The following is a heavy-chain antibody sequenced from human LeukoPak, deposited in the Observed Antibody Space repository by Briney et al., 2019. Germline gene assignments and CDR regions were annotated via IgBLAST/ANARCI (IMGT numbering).Heavy chain of an antibody. CDR3: ARDIVVVVAAKEDYYYGMDV. Sequence: SVKVSCKASGYTFTGYYMHWVRQAPGQGLEWMGWINPNSGGTNYAQKFQGRVTMTRDTSISTAYMELSRLRSDDTAVYYCARDIVVVVAAKEDYYYGMDVWGQGTTVTVSS. CDR2: INPNSGGT. J-gene: IGHJ6*02. CDR1: GYTFTGYY. D-gene: IGHD2-15*01. V-gene: IGHV1-2*02.